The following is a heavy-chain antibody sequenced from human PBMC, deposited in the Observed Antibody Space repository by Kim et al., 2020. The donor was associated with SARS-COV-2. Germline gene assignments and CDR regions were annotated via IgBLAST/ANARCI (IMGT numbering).Heavy chain of an antibody. CDR3: ARSSMGRYVYYYGMDV. Sequence: GESLKISCKGSGYIFTSYWISWVRQMPGKGLEWMGRIDPSDSYTNYSPSFQGHVTISADKSISTAYLQWSSLKASDTAMYYCARSSMGRYVYYYGMDVWGQGTTVTVSS. CDR2: IDPSDSYT. J-gene: IGHJ6*02. D-gene: IGHD3-16*01. CDR1: GYIFTSYW. V-gene: IGHV5-10-1*01.